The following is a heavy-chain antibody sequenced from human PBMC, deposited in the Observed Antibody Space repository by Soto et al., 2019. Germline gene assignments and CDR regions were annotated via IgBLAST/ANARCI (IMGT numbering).Heavy chain of an antibody. CDR1: GFAFSSYA. CDR3: ARGRRGHYYYYGMDV. Sequence: QTGGSLRLSCAASGFAFSSYAMHWVRQAPGKGLEWVAVISYDGSNKYYADSVKGRFTISRDNSKNTLYLQMNSLRAEDTAVYYCARGRRGHYYYYGMDVWGQGTTVTVSS. CDR2: ISYDGSNK. V-gene: IGHV3-30-3*01. J-gene: IGHJ6*02.